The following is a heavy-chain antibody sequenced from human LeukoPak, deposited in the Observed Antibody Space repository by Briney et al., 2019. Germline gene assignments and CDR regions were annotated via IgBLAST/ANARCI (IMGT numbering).Heavy chain of an antibody. V-gene: IGHV3-23*01. D-gene: IGHD5-24*01. CDR1: GFTFSRYA. J-gene: IGHJ1*01. CDR3: ATVGAGPVEVEMATIYFQH. Sequence: GGSLRLSCAASGFTFSRYAMSWVRQAPGKGLEWVSAISGSGDSSGGSTYYADSVKGRFTISRDNSKNTLYLQMNSLRVEDTAVYYCATVGAGPVEVEMATIYFQHWGQGTLVTVSS. CDR2: ISGSGDSSGGST.